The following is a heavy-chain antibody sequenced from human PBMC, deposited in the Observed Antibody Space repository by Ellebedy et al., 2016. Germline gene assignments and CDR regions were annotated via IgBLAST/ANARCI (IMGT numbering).Heavy chain of an antibody. CDR1: GYTFTSYY. CDR2: INPSGGST. CDR3: ARGVTPSIAARPYYYYMDV. V-gene: IGHV1-46*01. Sequence: ASVKVSXXASGYTFTSYYMHWVRQAPGQGLEWMGIINPSGGSTSYAQKFQGRVTMTRDTSTSTVYMELSSLRSEDTAVYYCARGVTPSIAARPYYYYMDVWGKGTTVTVSS. J-gene: IGHJ6*03. D-gene: IGHD6-6*01.